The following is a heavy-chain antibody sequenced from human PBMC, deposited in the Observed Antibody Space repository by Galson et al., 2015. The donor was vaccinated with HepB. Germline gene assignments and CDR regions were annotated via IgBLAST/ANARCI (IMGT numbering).Heavy chain of an antibody. CDR3: ARESTTLYSSSTPLFDY. Sequence: SVKVSCKASGYTSTGYYMHWVRQAPGQGLEWMGWINPNSGGTNYAQKFQGRVTMTRDTTISTAYMELRRLRSDDTAVYYCARESTTLYSSSTPLFDYWGQGTLVTVSS. CDR1: GYTSTGYY. V-gene: IGHV1-2*02. J-gene: IGHJ4*02. D-gene: IGHD6-6*01. CDR2: INPNSGGT.